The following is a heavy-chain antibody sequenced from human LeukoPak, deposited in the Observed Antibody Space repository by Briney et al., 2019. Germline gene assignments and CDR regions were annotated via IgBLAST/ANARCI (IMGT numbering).Heavy chain of an antibody. CDR3: TKGLYGSGSSPDF. D-gene: IGHD3-10*01. Sequence: PGGSLRLSCAASGFTFSSYAMSWVRQAPGKGLEWVSGINDSGSSTYYADSVNGRLTISRDNAKNTVYLQMNSLRVEDTAVYYCTKGLYGSGSSPDFWGQGTLVTVSS. V-gene: IGHV3-23*01. J-gene: IGHJ4*02. CDR1: GFTFSSYA. CDR2: INDSGSST.